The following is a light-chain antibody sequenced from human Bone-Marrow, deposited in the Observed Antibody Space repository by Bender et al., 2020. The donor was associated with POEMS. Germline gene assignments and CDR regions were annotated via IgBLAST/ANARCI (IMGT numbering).Light chain of an antibody. Sequence: QSALTQPASVSGSPGQSITISCTGTASDVAAFNLVSWYQHHPGKAPHLIIFEVSKRPSGVSNRFSGSKSGDTASLTISGLQAEDEADYHCCSYTTRRTRVFGGGTKVTVL. CDR3: CSYTTRRTRV. CDR1: ASDVAAFNL. V-gene: IGLV2-14*02. J-gene: IGLJ3*02. CDR2: EVS.